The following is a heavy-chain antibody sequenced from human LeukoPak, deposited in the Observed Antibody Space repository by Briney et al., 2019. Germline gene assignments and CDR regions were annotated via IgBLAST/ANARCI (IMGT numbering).Heavy chain of an antibody. CDR1: GYTFTTYY. Sequence: ASVKVSCKASGYTFTTYYMHWVRQAPGQGLEWMGIINPSGGSTSYAQKFQGRVTMTRDMSTSTVYMELSSLRSEDTAVYYCTRAPGMGADAFDIWGQGTMVTVSS. J-gene: IGHJ3*02. CDR2: INPSGGST. D-gene: IGHD1-26*01. CDR3: TRAPGMGADAFDI. V-gene: IGHV1-46*01.